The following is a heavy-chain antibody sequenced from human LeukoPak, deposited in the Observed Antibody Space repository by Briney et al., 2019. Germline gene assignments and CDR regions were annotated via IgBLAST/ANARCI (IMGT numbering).Heavy chain of an antibody. CDR3: ARGSVTFSGSYYSDYYYGMDV. CDR2: IIPIFGTA. V-gene: IGHV1-69*01. D-gene: IGHD3-10*01. J-gene: IGHJ6*04. Sequence: SVKVSCKASGGTFSSYAISWVRQAPGQGLEWMGGIIPIFGTANYAQKFQGRVTITAVESTSTAYMELSSLRSEDTAVYYCARGSVTFSGSYYSDYYYGMDVWGKGTTVTVSS. CDR1: GGTFSSYA.